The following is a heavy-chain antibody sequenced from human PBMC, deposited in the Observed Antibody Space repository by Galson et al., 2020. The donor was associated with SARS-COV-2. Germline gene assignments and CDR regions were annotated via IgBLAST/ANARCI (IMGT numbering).Heavy chain of an antibody. CDR3: ARALGLVIIPIDY. CDR1: GFTFSSYA. V-gene: IGHV3-30*04. CDR2: ISYDGSNK. Sequence: GESLKLSCAASGFTFSSYAMHWVRQAPGKGLEWVAVISYDGSNKYYADSVKGRFTISRDNSKNTLYLQMNSLRAEDTAVYYCARALGLVIIPIDYWGQGTLVTVSS. D-gene: IGHD3-3*01. J-gene: IGHJ4*02.